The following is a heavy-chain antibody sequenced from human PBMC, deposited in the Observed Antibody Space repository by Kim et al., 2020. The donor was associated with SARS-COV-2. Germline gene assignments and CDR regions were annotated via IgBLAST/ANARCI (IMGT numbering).Heavy chain of an antibody. CDR3: AKVVVMDDYNYYYYYGMDV. J-gene: IGHJ6*02. CDR2: ISGGGVNK. CDR1: GFTFDIYA. V-gene: IGHV3-23*01. Sequence: GGSLRLSCVASGFTFDIYAMNWVRQAPGKGLEWVSVISGGGVNKFYADSVRGRFTISRDNSKNTLFLQMNSLRDEDTALYYCAKVVVMDDYNYYYYYGMDVWGQGTTVTVSS. D-gene: IGHD3-16*01.